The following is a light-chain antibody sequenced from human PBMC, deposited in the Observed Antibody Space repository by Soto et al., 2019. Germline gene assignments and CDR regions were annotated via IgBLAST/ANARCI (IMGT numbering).Light chain of an antibody. V-gene: IGLV1-44*01. CDR3: AAWEDNRNVV. CDR1: TSNIGRNS. J-gene: IGLJ2*01. Sequence: QSVLTQAPSVSGAPGRSVTISCSGGTSNIGRNSVNWYQQFPGTAPKLLIYMNDRRPSGVPDRFSAFRSGASASLAISGLKSEDGGTYPCAAWEDNRNVVFGGGTKVTVL. CDR2: MND.